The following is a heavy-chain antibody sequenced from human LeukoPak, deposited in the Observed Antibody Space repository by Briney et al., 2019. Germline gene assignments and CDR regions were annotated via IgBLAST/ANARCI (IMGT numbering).Heavy chain of an antibody. CDR3: AREDPPDYGEPYYFDY. CDR2: IIPILGIA. Sequence: ASVKVSCKASGGTFSSYAISWVRQAPGQGLEWMGRIIPILGIANYAQKFQGRVTITADKSTSTAYMELSSLRSEDTAVYYCAREDPPDYGEPYYFDYWGQGTLVTVSS. D-gene: IGHD4-17*01. J-gene: IGHJ4*02. CDR1: GGTFSSYA. V-gene: IGHV1-69*04.